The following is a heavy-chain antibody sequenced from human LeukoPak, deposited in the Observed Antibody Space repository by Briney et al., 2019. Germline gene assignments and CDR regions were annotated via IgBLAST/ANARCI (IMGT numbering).Heavy chain of an antibody. CDR2: INPDIGDT. V-gene: IGHV1-2*06. CDR1: GYTFIGYY. Sequence: ASVKVSCKASGYTFIGYYLHWVRQAPGQGLEWMGRINPDIGDTNYAQSFQGRVTMTRDTSISTAYMELSRLTSDDTAIYYCARDHPDCSGDSCYSWGQGTLVTVSP. J-gene: IGHJ4*02. D-gene: IGHD2-15*01. CDR3: ARDHPDCSGDSCYS.